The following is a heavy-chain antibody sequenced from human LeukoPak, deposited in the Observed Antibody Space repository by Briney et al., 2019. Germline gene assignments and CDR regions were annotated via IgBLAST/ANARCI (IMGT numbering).Heavy chain of an antibody. J-gene: IGHJ6*03. CDR1: GFTLSSYS. CDR3: ARSRGTWYYYMDV. V-gene: IGHV3-21*01. Sequence: PGGSLRLSCAASGFTLSSYSMNWVRQAPGKGLEWVSSISSSSSYIYYADSVKGRFTISRDNAKNSLYLQMNSLRAEDTAVYFCARSRGTWYYYMDVWGKGTPVTVSS. CDR2: ISSSSSYI.